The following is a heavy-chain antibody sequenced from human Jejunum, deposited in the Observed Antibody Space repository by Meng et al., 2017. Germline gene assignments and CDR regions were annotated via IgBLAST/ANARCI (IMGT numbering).Heavy chain of an antibody. CDR3: ATYLTS. J-gene: IGHJ5*02. Sequence: EVELVESGGGFVQPGGSLRLSCAASGFTFKNAWMNWVRQAPGKGLEWVARIKGNTDGGTIDYAAPVKGRFTISRDDSKNTLSLQMNSLKTEDSAVYYCATYLTSWGQGTLVTVSS. CDR1: GFTFKNAW. CDR2: IKGNTDGGTI. V-gene: IGHV3-15*01.